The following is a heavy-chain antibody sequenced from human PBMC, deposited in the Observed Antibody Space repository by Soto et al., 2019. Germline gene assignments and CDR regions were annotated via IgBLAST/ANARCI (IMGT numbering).Heavy chain of an antibody. D-gene: IGHD6-19*01. J-gene: IGHJ5*02. CDR3: GKTLGVAVGWLEP. V-gene: IGHV3-33*06. CDR1: GFTFSDYG. CDR2: IWDARSSK. Sequence: PGGALRLSCAASGFTFSDYGMHLVRQAPGKELGGWAGIWDARSSKYDADSVKGRFTISRDNSKNSGYLQMNSLRGEDTAVHYFGKTLGVAVGWLEPRGQG.